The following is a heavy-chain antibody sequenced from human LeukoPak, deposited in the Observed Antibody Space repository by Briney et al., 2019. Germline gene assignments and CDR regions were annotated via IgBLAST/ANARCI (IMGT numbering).Heavy chain of an antibody. V-gene: IGHV4-34*01. D-gene: IGHD5-24*01. J-gene: IGHJ4*02. CDR3: ARGRATPRYIDY. Sequence: KTSETLSLTCTVSGGSVTYTNYYWSWIRQPPGKGLEWIGEINHSGSTNYNPSLKSRVTISVDTSKNQFSLKLSSVTAADTAVYYCARGRATPRYIDYWGQGTLVTVSS. CDR2: INHSGST. CDR1: GGSVTYTNYY.